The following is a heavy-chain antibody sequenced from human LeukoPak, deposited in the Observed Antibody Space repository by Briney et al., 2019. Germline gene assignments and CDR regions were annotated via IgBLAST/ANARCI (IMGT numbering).Heavy chain of an antibody. CDR3: AGRIFDI. CDR1: GFTFGNYW. CDR2: IKEDGSEK. V-gene: IGHV3-7*01. Sequence: GGSLRLSCVGYGFTFGNYWLAWVRQAPGKGLEWGANIKEDGSEKYYLDSVESRFTISRDNAKSSVYLQMNSLRAEDTAVYYCAGRIFDIWDQGTMVTVSS. J-gene: IGHJ3*02.